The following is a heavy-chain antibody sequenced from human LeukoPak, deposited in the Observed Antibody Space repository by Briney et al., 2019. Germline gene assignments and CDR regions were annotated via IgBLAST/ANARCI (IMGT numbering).Heavy chain of an antibody. CDR1: GFTFSSYS. CDR2: ISSSSSYI. J-gene: IGHJ4*02. CDR3: ARELIGVVPAATNDY. V-gene: IGHV3-21*01. Sequence: VGSLRLSCAASGFTFSSYSTNWVRQAPGKGLEWVSSISSSSSYIYYADSVKGRFTISRDNAKNSLYLQMNSLRAEDTAVYYCARELIGVVPAATNDYWGQGTLVTVSS. D-gene: IGHD2-2*01.